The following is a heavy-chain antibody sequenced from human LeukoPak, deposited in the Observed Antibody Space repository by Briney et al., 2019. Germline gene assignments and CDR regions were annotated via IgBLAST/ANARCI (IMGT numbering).Heavy chain of an antibody. CDR2: INPNSGGT. J-gene: IGHJ4*02. CDR3: ARSMPQLVQDY. CDR1: GYTFTGYY. D-gene: IGHD6-13*01. Sequence: ASVKVSCKASGYTFTGYYMHWVRQAPGQGLEWMGWINPNSGGTNCAQKFQGRVTMTRDTSISTAYMELSRLRSDDTAVYYCARSMPQLVQDYWGQGTLVTVSS. V-gene: IGHV1-2*02.